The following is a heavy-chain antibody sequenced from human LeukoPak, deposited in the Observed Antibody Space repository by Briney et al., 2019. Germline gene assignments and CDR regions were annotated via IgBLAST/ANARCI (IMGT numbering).Heavy chain of an antibody. CDR2: S. Sequence: LETLSLTCTVSGGSMTAGDYYWGWVRQPPGTGLQWIATSYQGASLKSRVTISLDTSKNQFSLRLTSVTAADTAVYFCARIYGLYQEAMDVWGPGITVTVSS. V-gene: IGHV4-39*07. D-gene: IGHD3-16*02. J-gene: IGHJ6*02. CDR1: GGSMTAGDYY. CDR3: ARIYGLYQEAMDV.